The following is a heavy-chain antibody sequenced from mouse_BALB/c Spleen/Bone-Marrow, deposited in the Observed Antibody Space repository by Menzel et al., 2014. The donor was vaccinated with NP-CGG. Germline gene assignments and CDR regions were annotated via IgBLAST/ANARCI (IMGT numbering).Heavy chain of an antibody. CDR1: GFDFSRYW. V-gene: IGHV4-1*02. CDR3: ARRGLRREAYYAMDY. CDR2: INPDSSTI. Sequence: EVKLEESGGGLVQPGGSLKLSCAASGFDFSRYWMSWVRQAPGKGLEWIGEINPDSSTINYTPSLKDKFIISRDNAKNTLYLQMSKVRSEDTALYYCARRGLRREAYYAMDYWGQGISVTVSS. D-gene: IGHD2-4*01. J-gene: IGHJ4*01.